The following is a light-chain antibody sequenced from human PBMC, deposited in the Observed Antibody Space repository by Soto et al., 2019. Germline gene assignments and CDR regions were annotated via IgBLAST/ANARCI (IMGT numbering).Light chain of an antibody. Sequence: QSALTQPASVSGSPGQSITISCTGTSSDVGGYNYVSWYQQHPGKVPKLMIYDVSNWPSGVSNRFSGSKSGNTASLTISGLQAEDEADYYCSSYPSSSTVVFGGGTKLTVL. CDR1: SSDVGGYNY. CDR2: DVS. CDR3: SSYPSSSTVV. J-gene: IGLJ2*01. V-gene: IGLV2-14*01.